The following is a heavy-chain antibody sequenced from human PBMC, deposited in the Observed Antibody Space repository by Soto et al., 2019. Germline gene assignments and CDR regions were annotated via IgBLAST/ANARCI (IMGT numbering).Heavy chain of an antibody. CDR2: IEGDGSEK. J-gene: IGHJ4*02. V-gene: IGHV3-7*05. CDR1: EFTFSTYW. CDR3: VRGLYTGSPHFFF. Sequence: GGSLRLSCAASEFTFSTYWMTWVRQAPGKGLEWVANIEGDGSEKNYVDSVKGRFTVSRGNAKRSLYLQMNSLRVEDTAVYYCVRGLYTGSPHFFFWGQGTLVTVSS. D-gene: IGHD1-26*01.